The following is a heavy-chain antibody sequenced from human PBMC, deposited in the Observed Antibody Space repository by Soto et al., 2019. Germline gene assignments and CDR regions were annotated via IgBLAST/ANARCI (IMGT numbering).Heavy chain of an antibody. CDR3: ASGIQLWLRRINNGYSG. CDR2: IIPMFGTA. V-gene: IGHV1-69*12. CDR1: GGTFSTYA. D-gene: IGHD5-18*01. J-gene: IGHJ4*02. Sequence: QVQLVQSGAEVKKPESSVKVSCKAPGGTFSTYAISWVRQAPGQGLEWMGGIIPMFGTANYAQRFQDRVTITADESTNTVYMELSRLRSEDTAVDFCASGIQLWLRRINNGYSGWGQGTLVTVSS.